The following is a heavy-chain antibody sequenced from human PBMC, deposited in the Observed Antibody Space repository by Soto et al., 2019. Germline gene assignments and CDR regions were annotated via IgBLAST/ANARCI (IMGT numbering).Heavy chain of an antibody. CDR1: GGSFIGYY. J-gene: IGHJ5*02. V-gene: IGHV4-34*01. CDR2: INHSGST. CDR3: ARDASTMIVAGWFDP. Sequence: PSETLSLTCAVYGGSFIGYYWSWILQPPGKGLEWIGEINHSGSTNYNPSLKSRVTISVDTSKNQFSLKLSSVTAADTAVYYCARDASTMIVAGWFDPWGQGTLVTVSS. D-gene: IGHD3-22*01.